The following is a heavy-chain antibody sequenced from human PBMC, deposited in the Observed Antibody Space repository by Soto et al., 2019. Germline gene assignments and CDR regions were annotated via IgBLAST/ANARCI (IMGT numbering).Heavy chain of an antibody. CDR3: ARELTTVTDAFDI. CDR1: GFTFSSYA. Sequence: QVQLVESGGGVVQPGRSLRLSCAASGFTFSSYAMHWVRQASGKGLEWVAVISYDGSNKYYADSVKGRFTISRDNSKNTLYLQMNSLRAEDTAVYYCARELTTVTDAFDIWGQGTMVTVSS. J-gene: IGHJ3*02. V-gene: IGHV3-30-3*01. D-gene: IGHD4-17*01. CDR2: ISYDGSNK.